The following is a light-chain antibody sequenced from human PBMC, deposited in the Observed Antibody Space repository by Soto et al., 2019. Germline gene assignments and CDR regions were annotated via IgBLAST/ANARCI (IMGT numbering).Light chain of an antibody. CDR3: SSYTSSSTHYV. CDR2: DVS. J-gene: IGLJ1*01. Sequence: QSVLTQPASVSGSPGQSITISCTGTSSDVGGYNYVSWYQQHPGKAPKLMIYDVSNRPSGVSNRFSGSKSGNMASLTISGLQAEDEADYYCSSYTSSSTHYVFGTGTKLTVL. V-gene: IGLV2-14*01. CDR1: SSDVGGYNY.